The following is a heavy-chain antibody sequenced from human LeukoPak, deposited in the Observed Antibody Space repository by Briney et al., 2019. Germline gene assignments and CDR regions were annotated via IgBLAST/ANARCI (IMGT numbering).Heavy chain of an antibody. CDR3: ARLAPGNYDILTGDPKVVFDY. D-gene: IGHD3-9*01. CDR2: ISYSGIT. V-gene: IGHV4-61*08. CDR1: GGSISSGDYY. Sequence: SETLSLTCTVSGGSISSGDYYWGWIRQPPGKGLEWIGYISYSGITNYNPSLTSRVTISVDTSKNQFSLQLSSVTAADTAVYYCARLAPGNYDILTGDPKVVFDYWGQGALVTVSS. J-gene: IGHJ4*02.